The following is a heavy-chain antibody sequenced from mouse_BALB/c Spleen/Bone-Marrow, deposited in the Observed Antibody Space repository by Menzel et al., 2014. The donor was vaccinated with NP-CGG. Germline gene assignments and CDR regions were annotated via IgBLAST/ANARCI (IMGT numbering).Heavy chain of an antibody. CDR1: GYTFTSYW. Sequence: VQLQQSGAELARPGASVKLSCKASGYTFTSYWMQWVKQRPGQGLEWIGAIYPGDGDTRYTQKFKGKATLTADKSSSTAYMQLSSLASEDSAVYYCARRYYGIRENYYAMDYWGQGTSVTVSS. CDR2: IYPGDGDT. D-gene: IGHD1-2*01. CDR3: ARRYYGIRENYYAMDY. V-gene: IGHV1-87*01. J-gene: IGHJ4*01.